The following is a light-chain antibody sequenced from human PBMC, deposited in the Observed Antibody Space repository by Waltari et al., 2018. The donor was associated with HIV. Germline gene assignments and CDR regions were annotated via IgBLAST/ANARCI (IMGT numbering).Light chain of an antibody. CDR2: GAN. CDR3: HSRDSNSDHYV. V-gene: IGLV3-19*01. CDR1: RLRSFF. J-gene: IGLJ1*01. Sequence: SSELTQDPVVSVALGQTIKITFQGDRLRSFFATWYQVRPGQAPVLVVYGANRRPSGIPDRFSASNSRNTSSLSISDSQAVDEADYYCHSRDSNSDHYVFGGGTRVIV.